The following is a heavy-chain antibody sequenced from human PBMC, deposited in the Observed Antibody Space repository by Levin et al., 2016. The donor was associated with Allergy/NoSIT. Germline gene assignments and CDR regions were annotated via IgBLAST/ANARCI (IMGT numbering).Heavy chain of an antibody. CDR3: ARDDGYGAMDV. D-gene: IGHD2-15*01. J-gene: IGHJ6*02. Sequence: SETLSLTCTVSGGSFSSGNYYWSWIRQPPGTGLEWIAYVYYTGRTDYKPSLKSRATISMDTSKNQFSLRLTSVTAADTAVYYCARDDGYGAMDVWGQGTTVTVSS. CDR1: GGSFSSGNYY. V-gene: IGHV4-61*01. CDR2: VYYTGRT.